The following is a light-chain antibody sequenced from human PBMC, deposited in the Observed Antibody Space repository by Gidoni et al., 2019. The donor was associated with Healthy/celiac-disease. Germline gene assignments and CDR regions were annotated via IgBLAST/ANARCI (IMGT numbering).Light chain of an antibody. CDR3: QQRSNWPPIT. V-gene: IGKV3-11*01. J-gene: IGKJ5*01. CDR1: QSVSSY. Sequence: EIVLTQSPATLSLSPGERATLSCRVSQSVSSYLAWYQQKPGQAPRLLIYDASNRATGIPARFSGSGSGTDFTLTISSLEPEDFAVYYCQQRSNWPPITFXQXTRLXIK. CDR2: DAS.